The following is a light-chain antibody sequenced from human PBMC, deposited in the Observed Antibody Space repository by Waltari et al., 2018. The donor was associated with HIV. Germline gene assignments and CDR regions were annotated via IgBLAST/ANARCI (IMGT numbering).Light chain of an antibody. J-gene: IGLJ3*02. CDR3: NSFTNSGTLE. CDR2: EVT. V-gene: IGLV2-14*01. Sequence: QSALTQPASVSGSPGQSIPLPCTGASSTIGTSTYVSWYLQRPGKAPQIIIYEVTNRPSGVSDRFSGSKSGNTASLTISRLQPEDEAVYFCNSFTNSGTLEFGGGTKLTVL. CDR1: SSTIGTSTY.